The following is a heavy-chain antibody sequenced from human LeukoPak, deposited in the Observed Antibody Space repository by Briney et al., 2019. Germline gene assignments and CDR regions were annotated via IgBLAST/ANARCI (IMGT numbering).Heavy chain of an antibody. CDR1: GYIFTNYA. CDR2: IIPIFGTA. D-gene: IGHD4-23*01. CDR3: ARDYGGKYYFDY. Sequence: GASVKVSCKASGYIFTNYAISWVRQAPGQGLEWMGGIIPIFGTANYAQKFQGRVTITADESTSTAYMELSSLRSEDTAVYYCARDYGGKYYFDYWGQGTLVTVSS. V-gene: IGHV1-69*13. J-gene: IGHJ4*02.